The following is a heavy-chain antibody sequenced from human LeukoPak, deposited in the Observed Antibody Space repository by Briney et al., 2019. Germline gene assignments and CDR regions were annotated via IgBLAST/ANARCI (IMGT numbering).Heavy chain of an antibody. J-gene: IGHJ5*02. CDR2: IYSGGST. CDR1: GFTFSSNY. CDR3: ARVRYCSSTSCYHSPKGGFDP. D-gene: IGHD2-2*01. Sequence: PGGSLRLSCAASGFTFSSNYMSWVRQAPGKGLEWVSVIYSGGSTYYADSVKGRFTISRDNSKNTLYLQMNSLRAEDTAVYYCARVRYCSSTSCYHSPKGGFDPWGQGTLVTVSS. V-gene: IGHV3-53*05.